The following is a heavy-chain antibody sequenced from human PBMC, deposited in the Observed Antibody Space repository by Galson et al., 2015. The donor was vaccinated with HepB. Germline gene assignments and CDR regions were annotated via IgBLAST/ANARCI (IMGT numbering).Heavy chain of an antibody. CDR2: ISWDGGST. CDR1: GFTFDDYT. J-gene: IGHJ4*02. D-gene: IGHD1-26*01. V-gene: IGHV3-43*01. CDR3: ASGSYSYYFDY. Sequence: SLRLSCAASGFTFDDYTMHWVRQAPGKGLEWVSLISWDGGSTYYADSVKGRFTISRDNSKNSLYLQMNSLRTEDTALYYCASGSYSYYFDYWGQGTLVTVSS.